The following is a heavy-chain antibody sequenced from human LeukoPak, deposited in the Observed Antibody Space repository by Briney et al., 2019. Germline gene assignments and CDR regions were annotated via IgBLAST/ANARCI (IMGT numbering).Heavy chain of an antibody. CDR2: IYSSGST. V-gene: IGHV4-59*07. CDR3: VRAFWSGYYYVFDY. D-gene: IGHD3-3*01. J-gene: IGHJ4*02. Sequence: SDTLSHTCTVSGRSISSKYWSWLRQPPGEGLEWVGYIYSSGSTNYNPSLKSRVTMSVDTSKTQFSLKLTSVTAADTAVYYCVRAFWSGYYYVFDYWGQGTLVTVSS. CDR1: GRSISSKY.